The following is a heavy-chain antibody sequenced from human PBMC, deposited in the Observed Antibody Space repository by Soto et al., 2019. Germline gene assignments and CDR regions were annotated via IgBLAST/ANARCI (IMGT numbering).Heavy chain of an antibody. Sequence: QVQLVQSGAEVKKPGSSVKVSCKASGGTFSSYTISWVRQAPGQGLEWMGRIIPILGIANYAQKFQGRVTITADKSTSTAYMELSSLRSEDTAVYYCARAQPNSSRWYLGYYYYYMDVWGKGTTVTVSS. CDR3: ARAQPNSSRWYLGYYYYYMDV. V-gene: IGHV1-69*02. CDR1: GGTFSSYT. J-gene: IGHJ6*03. D-gene: IGHD6-13*01. CDR2: IIPILGIA.